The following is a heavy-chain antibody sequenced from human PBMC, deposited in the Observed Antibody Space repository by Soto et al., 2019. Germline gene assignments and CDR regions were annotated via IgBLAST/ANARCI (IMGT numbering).Heavy chain of an antibody. D-gene: IGHD3-16*02. CDR1: GYAFSAYA. CDR3: ARSAISPAGGLIGTFDY. CDR2: INPGNGNT. J-gene: IGHJ4*02. Sequence: QVQLVQSGAEEKKPGASVRVSCKASGYAFSAYAIHWVRQAPGQRLEWMGWINPGNGNTRYSQNFQGRLTIHSDTSATTAHTELSSLRSAETAVDSCARSAISPAGGLIGTFDYWCQENLVSVSS. V-gene: IGHV1-3*05.